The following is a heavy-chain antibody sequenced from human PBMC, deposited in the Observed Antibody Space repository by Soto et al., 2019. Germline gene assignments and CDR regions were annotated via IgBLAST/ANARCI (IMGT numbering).Heavy chain of an antibody. Sequence: SETLSLTCSVSGGSTSDKSYFWGWVRQSPGKGLEWIGSMYYSGSSCYNPSLKSRVAISVDTSKNQFSLKLRSVTAADTAVYFCARQRLLRLKPDFDIWGQGTLVTVSS. D-gene: IGHD2-21*02. V-gene: IGHV4-39*01. CDR2: MYYSGSS. CDR1: GGSTSDKSYF. J-gene: IGHJ4*02. CDR3: ARQRLLRLKPDFDI.